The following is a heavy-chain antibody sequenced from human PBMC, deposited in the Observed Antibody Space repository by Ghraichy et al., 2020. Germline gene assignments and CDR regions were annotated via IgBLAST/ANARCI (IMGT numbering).Heavy chain of an antibody. CDR1: GASFKSGGYH. Sequence: SETLSLTCTVSGASFKSGGYHWGWIRQHPGKGLEWIGNIYYGGSAYYNPSLESRVSISIDTSKNHFSLNLTSMTAADTAVYYCAKDLDFFEDWGQGTLVTVTS. V-gene: IGHV4-31*03. CDR3: AKDLDFFED. CDR2: IYYGGSA. J-gene: IGHJ4*02.